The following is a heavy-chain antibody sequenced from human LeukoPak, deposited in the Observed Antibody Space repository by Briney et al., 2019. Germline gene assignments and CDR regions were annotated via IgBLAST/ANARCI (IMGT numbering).Heavy chain of an antibody. D-gene: IGHD3-3*01. CDR1: GGSISSYF. CDR2: IYTSGST. Sequence: SETLSLTCAVSGGSISSYFWSWIRQPAGKGLEWIGRIYTSGSTNYNPSLKSRVTMSVDTSKNQCSLKLSSVTAADTAVYYCARGYCDFWGDRDYYYYMDVWGKGTTVTVSS. V-gene: IGHV4-4*07. J-gene: IGHJ6*03. CDR3: ARGYCDFWGDRDYYYYMDV.